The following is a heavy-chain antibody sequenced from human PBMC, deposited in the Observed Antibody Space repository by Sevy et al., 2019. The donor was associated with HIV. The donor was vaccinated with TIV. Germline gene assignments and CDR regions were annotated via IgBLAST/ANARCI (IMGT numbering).Heavy chain of an antibody. J-gene: IGHJ4*02. Sequence: GGSLRLSCTASGFTFNTYAMSWVRRAPGKGLEWVSAIGSGGTTYYVDSVKGRFTISRDNSKTTLYLQMNSLRVDDTAVYYCAKNLRGKYLEGSFDYWGQGILVTVSS. CDR3: AKNLRGKYLEGSFDY. D-gene: IGHD1-20*01. CDR1: GFTFNTYA. V-gene: IGHV3-23*01. CDR2: IGSGGTT.